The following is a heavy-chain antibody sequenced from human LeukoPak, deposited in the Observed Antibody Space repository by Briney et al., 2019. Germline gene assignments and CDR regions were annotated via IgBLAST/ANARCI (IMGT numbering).Heavy chain of an antibody. CDR3: ARHFGYYYGSGSYYRYYYYYMDV. V-gene: IGHV4-39*01. CDR1: GVSISSSNSY. CDR2: IYYSGNT. J-gene: IGHJ6*03. D-gene: IGHD3-10*01. Sequence: PSETLSLTCTVSGVSISSSNSYWGWIRQPPGKGLEWIGSIYYSGNTYYNASLKSQVSISIDTSKNQFSLRLTSVTAADTAVYYCARHFGYYYGSGSYYRYYYYYMDVWGKGTTVTISS.